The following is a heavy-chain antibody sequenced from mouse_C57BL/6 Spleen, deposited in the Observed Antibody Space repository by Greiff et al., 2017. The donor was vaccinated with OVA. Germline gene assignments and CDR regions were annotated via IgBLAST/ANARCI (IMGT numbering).Heavy chain of an antibody. V-gene: IGHV1-64*01. D-gene: IGHD2-3*01. Sequence: QVQLQQPGAELVKPGASVKLSCKASGYTFTSYWMHWVKQRPGQGLEWIGMIHPNSGSTNYNEKFKSKATLTVDKSSSTAYMQLSSLTSEDSAVYYCARSLLIYDGYSDYWGQGTTLTVSS. CDR3: ARSLLIYDGYSDY. J-gene: IGHJ2*01. CDR1: GYTFTSYW. CDR2: IHPNSGST.